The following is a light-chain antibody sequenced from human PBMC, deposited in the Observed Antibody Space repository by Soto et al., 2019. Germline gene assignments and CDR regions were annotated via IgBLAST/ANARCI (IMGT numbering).Light chain of an antibody. CDR2: DAY. V-gene: IGKV1-5*01. Sequence: DVQMTRSPSTVSASVGDRFTITCRGRQSISRWLAGYEQTPRKDPTLLIYDAYSLESGVQPGFRGSGCGGEFIPTISSLQHADFATYYCQQYHHYWRLTFGGGTKVDIK. CDR3: QQYHHYWRLT. J-gene: IGKJ4*01. CDR1: QSISRW.